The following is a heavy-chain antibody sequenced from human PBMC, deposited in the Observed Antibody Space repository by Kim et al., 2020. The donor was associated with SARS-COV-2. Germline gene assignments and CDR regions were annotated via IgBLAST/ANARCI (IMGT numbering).Heavy chain of an antibody. CDR3: ARVTMIGDYFDY. D-gene: IGHD3-22*01. CDR2: IYYSGST. Sequence: SETMFLTCTVPGGSISSYYWSWIRQPPGKGLEWIGYIYYSGSTNYNPSLKSRVTISVDTSKNQFSLKLSSVTAADTAVYYCARVTMIGDYFDYWGQGTLVTVSS. CDR1: GGSISSYY. V-gene: IGHV4-59*01. J-gene: IGHJ4*02.